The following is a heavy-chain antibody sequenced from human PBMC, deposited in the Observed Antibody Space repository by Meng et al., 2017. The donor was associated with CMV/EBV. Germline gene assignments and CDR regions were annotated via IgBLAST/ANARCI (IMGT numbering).Heavy chain of an antibody. CDR1: GGTFSSYA. Sequence: SVKVSCKASGGTFSSYAISWVRQAPGQGLEWMGGIIPILGIANYAQKFQGRVTVTADKSTSTAYMELSSLRSEDTAVYYCARCNVEDSSSSWDYYYGMDVWGQGTTVTVSS. D-gene: IGHD6-6*01. CDR2: IIPILGIA. J-gene: IGHJ6*02. CDR3: ARCNVEDSSSSWDYYYGMDV. V-gene: IGHV1-69*10.